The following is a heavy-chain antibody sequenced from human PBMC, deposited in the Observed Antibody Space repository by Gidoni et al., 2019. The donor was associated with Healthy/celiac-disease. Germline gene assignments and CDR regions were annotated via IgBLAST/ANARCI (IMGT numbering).Heavy chain of an antibody. CDR1: GGSFSGYY. CDR2: INHSGST. V-gene: IGHV4-34*01. CDR3: ARGLYGSGKGGWFDP. J-gene: IGHJ5*02. D-gene: IGHD3-10*01. Sequence: QVQLQQWGAGLLKPSETLSLTCAVYGGSFSGYYWSWIRQPPGKGLEWIGEINHSGSTNYNPSLKSRVTISVDTSKNQFSLKLSSVTAADTAVYYCARGLYGSGKGGWFDPWGQGTLVTVSS.